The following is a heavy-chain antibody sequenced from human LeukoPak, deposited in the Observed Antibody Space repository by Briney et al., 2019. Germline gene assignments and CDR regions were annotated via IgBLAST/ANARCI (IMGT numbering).Heavy chain of an antibody. D-gene: IGHD2-2*01. CDR1: GGSINSYY. CDR3: ARGTDYGDS. V-gene: IGHV4-59*01. Sequence: PSETLSLTCTVSGGSINSYYWSWIRQPPAKGLEWIGYIYYSGSTNYNPSLKSRVTLLVDTSKNQFSLNLFSVTAADTAVYYCARGTDYGDSWGQGTLVTVSS. CDR2: IYYSGST. J-gene: IGHJ4*02.